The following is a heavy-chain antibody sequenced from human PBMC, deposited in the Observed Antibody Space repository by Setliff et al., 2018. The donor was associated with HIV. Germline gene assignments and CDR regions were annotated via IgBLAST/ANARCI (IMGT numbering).Heavy chain of an antibody. CDR1: GFTFSSYA. Sequence: GGSLRLSCAASGFTFSSYAMQWVRQAPGKGLEWVAVISSDGSNEYYADSVKGRFTISRDNSKNSLYLQMNSLRAEDTAVYYCARDLYSSSWYGSAPYYYYYYYMDVWGKGTTVTVSS. V-gene: IGHV3-30*04. CDR3: ARDLYSSSWYGSAPYYYYYYYMDV. J-gene: IGHJ6*03. CDR2: ISSDGSNE. D-gene: IGHD6-13*01.